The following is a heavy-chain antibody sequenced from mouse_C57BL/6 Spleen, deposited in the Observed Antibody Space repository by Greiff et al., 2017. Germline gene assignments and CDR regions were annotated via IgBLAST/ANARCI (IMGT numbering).Heavy chain of an antibody. CDR2: INYDGSST. CDR3: ARAGRADFDY. V-gene: IGHV5-16*01. Sequence: EVQVVESEGGLVQPGSSMKLSCTASGFTFSDYYMAWVRQVPEKGLEWVANINYDGSSTYYLDSLKSRFIISRDNAKNILYLQMSSLKSEDTATDYCARAGRADFDYWGQGTTLTVSS. J-gene: IGHJ2*01. CDR1: GFTFSDYY.